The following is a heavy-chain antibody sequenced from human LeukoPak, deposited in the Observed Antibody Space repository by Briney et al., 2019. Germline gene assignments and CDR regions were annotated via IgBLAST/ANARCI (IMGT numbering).Heavy chain of an antibody. V-gene: IGHV1-2*04. CDR1: GYTFTGYY. Sequence: ASVTVSCKASGYTFTGYYMHWVRQAPGQGLEWMGWINPNSGGTNYAQKFQGWVTMTRDTSISTAYMELSRLRSDDTAVYYCARVNYYGSGSPADYYGMDVWGKGTTVTVSS. CDR2: INPNSGGT. J-gene: IGHJ6*04. D-gene: IGHD3-10*01. CDR3: ARVNYYGSGSPADYYGMDV.